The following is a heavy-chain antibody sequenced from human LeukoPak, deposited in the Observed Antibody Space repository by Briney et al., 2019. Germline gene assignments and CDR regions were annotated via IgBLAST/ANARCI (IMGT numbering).Heavy chain of an antibody. D-gene: IGHD3/OR15-3a*01. CDR2: IRYDGSNK. CDR1: GFTFSSYG. CDR3: ARTGLGMYSFDY. Sequence: GGSLRLSCAASGFTFSSYGMHWVRQAPGKGLEWVAFIRYDGSNKYYADSVKGRFTISRDNSKNTLYLQMNSLRAEDTAVYYCARTGLGMYSFDYWGQGILVTVSS. V-gene: IGHV3-30*02. J-gene: IGHJ4*02.